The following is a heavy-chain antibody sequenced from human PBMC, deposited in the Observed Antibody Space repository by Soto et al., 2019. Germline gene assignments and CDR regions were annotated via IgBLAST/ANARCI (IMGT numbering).Heavy chain of an antibody. CDR1: VYTFGTFW. CDR3: ARRTVGGSYQIDY. CDR2: IYPEDSET. Sequence: GESLKISCKGSVYTFGTFWIAWVRQMPGKGLEWMGMIYPEDSETKYSPSFEGQVTFSADKSISTAYLQWSSLKASDTAMYYCARRTVGGSYQIDYWGQGTLVTVSS. V-gene: IGHV5-51*01. J-gene: IGHJ4*02. D-gene: IGHD1-26*01.